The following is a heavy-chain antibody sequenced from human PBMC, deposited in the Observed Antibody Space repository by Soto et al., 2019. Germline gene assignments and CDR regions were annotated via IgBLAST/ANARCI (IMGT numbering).Heavy chain of an antibody. CDR2: FDPEDGET. CDR3: ATVNRYNWKPFDY. CDR1: GYTLTELS. V-gene: IGHV1-24*01. D-gene: IGHD1-20*01. Sequence: ASVKVSCKVSGYTLTELSVHWVRQAPGKGLEWMGGFDPEDGETIYAQKFQGRVTMTEDTSTDTAYMELSSLRSEDTAVYYCATVNRYNWKPFDYWGQGTLVTVSS. J-gene: IGHJ4*02.